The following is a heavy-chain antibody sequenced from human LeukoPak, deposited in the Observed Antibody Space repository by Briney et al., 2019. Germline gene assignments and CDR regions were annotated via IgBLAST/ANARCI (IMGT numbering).Heavy chain of an antibody. CDR1: GGSISSYY. J-gene: IGHJ4*02. D-gene: IGHD5-18*01. Sequence: SGTLSLTCTVSGGSISSYYWSWIRQPPGKGLEWIGYIYYSGSTNYNPSLKSRVTISVDTSKNQFSLKLSSETAADTAVYYCARLIGTDTAMVKGSEVFDYWGQGTLVTVSS. V-gene: IGHV4-59*08. CDR2: IYYSGST. CDR3: ARLIGTDTAMVKGSEVFDY.